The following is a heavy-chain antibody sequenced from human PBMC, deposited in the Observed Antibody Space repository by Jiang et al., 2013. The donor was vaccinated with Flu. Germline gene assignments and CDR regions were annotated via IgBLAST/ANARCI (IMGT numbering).Heavy chain of an antibody. D-gene: IGHD5-18*01. CDR2: INPNSSDT. V-gene: IGHV1-2*02. CDR1: GFTFTDYY. J-gene: IGHJ4*02. CDR3: ARDPDTPMPIDF. Sequence: AEVKKPGATVKVSCKTSGFTFTDYYFHWVRQAPGQGLEWMGWINPNSSDTSYAQKFQGKVTMTTDTSINTAYMELTRLTSDDTAIYYCARDPDTPMPIDFWGQGTLVT.